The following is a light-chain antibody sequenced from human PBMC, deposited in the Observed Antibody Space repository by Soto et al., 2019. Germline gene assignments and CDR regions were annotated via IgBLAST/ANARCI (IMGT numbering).Light chain of an antibody. CDR3: QQYNSDSEA. V-gene: IGKV1-5*03. CDR1: QTISSW. CDR2: KAS. Sequence: DIQMTHSPSTLSGSVGDTVTITCRSSQTISSWLAWYQQKPGKAPKLLIYKASTLKSGVPSRFSGSGSGTEFTLTISSLQPDDFETYYCQQYNSDSEAFGQGTKVDIK. J-gene: IGKJ1*01.